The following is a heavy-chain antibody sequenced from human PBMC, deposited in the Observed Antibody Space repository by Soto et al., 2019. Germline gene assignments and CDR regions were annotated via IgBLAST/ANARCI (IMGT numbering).Heavy chain of an antibody. Sequence: XETLSLTCAVAGCSISSFTYYWGWIRQPRGKGLEWIGTVYYNENTYYNPSLKSRVTITVDTAKNQFSLNLRSVTAADTAMYFCARRERYYGSPGWFDPWGPGTLVTVSS. J-gene: IGHJ5*02. CDR3: ARRERYYGSPGWFDP. D-gene: IGHD3-10*01. CDR2: VYYNENT. V-gene: IGHV4-39*01. CDR1: GCSISSFTYY.